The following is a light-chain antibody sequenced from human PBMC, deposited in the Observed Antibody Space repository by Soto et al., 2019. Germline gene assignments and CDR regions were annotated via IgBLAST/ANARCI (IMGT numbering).Light chain of an antibody. CDR3: SSYTSSNTPYV. CDR1: SSDVGSYNY. V-gene: IGLV2-14*01. Sequence: QSVLTQPASVSGSRGQSITISRTGTSSDVGSYNYVSWYQQHPDKAPKLMIYDVNNRPSGVSNRFSGSKSGNTASLTISGLQAEDEADYYCSSYTSSNTPYVFGTGTKVTV. J-gene: IGLJ1*01. CDR2: DVN.